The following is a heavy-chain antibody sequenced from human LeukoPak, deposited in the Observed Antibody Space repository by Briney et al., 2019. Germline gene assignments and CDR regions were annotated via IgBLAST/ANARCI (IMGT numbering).Heavy chain of an antibody. Sequence: ASVKVSCKASGGTFSSYAISWVRQAPGQGLEWMGWINPNSGGTNYAQKFQGRVTMTRDTSISTAYMELSRLRSDDTAVYYCARERYGDYDYWGQGTLVTVSS. CDR1: GGTFSSYA. CDR2: INPNSGGT. CDR3: ARERYGDYDY. V-gene: IGHV1-2*02. J-gene: IGHJ4*02. D-gene: IGHD4-17*01.